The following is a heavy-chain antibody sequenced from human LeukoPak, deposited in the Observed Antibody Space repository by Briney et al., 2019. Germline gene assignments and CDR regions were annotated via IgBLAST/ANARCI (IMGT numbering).Heavy chain of an antibody. J-gene: IGHJ4*02. CDR1: GFTFGDYA. CDR3: TRDYGDYKGDY. CDR2: IRSKAYGGTT. Sequence: GGSLRLSCTGSGFTFGDYAVIWVRQAPGRGLEWVGFIRSKAYGGTTEYAASVKGRFTISRGDSKSIAYLRMDGLKTEDTAVYYCTRDYGDYKGDYWGQGTLVTVSS. V-gene: IGHV3-49*04. D-gene: IGHD4-17*01.